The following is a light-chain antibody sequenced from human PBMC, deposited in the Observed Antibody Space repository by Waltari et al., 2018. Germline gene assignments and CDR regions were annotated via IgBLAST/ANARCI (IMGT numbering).Light chain of an antibody. CDR3: QSYDSSLSGYV. CDR2: GNV. J-gene: IGLJ1*01. V-gene: IGLV1-40*01. CDR1: SSNIGAGYD. Sequence: QSVLTPPPSVSGAPGQRVTISCTGSSSNIGAGYDVPWYRQLPGTAPKLLIYGNVNRPSGVPDRFSASKSGTSASLAITGLQAEDEADYYCQSYDSSLSGYVFGIGTKVSVL.